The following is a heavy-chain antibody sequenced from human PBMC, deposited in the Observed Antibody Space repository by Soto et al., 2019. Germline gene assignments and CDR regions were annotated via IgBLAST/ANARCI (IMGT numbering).Heavy chain of an antibody. CDR1: GFTVSSNY. V-gene: IGHV3-53*04. CDR3: ARARGYYDSPGWGYFDY. D-gene: IGHD3-22*01. J-gene: IGHJ4*02. Sequence: GGSLRLSCAASGFTVSSNYMSWVRQAPGKGLEWVSVIYSGGSTYYADSVKGRFTISRHNSKNTLYLQMNSLRAEDTAVYYCARARGYYDSPGWGYFDYWGQGTLVTVSS. CDR2: IYSGGST.